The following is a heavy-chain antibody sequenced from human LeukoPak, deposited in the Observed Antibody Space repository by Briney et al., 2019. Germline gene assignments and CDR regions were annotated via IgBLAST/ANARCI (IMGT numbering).Heavy chain of an antibody. J-gene: IGHJ6*03. CDR2: IIPIFGTG. CDR1: GGTFTSYA. CDR3: AREDPTPTLGTIFRDYYYYYMDV. Sequence: SVKVSCKASGGTFTSYAISWVRQAPGQGLEWMGGIIPIFGTGNYEQKFQGRGTITADEATSTAYMELSSLRSEDTAVYYCAREDPTPTLGTIFRDYYYYYMDVWGKGTTVTVSS. D-gene: IGHD3-3*01. V-gene: IGHV1-69*13.